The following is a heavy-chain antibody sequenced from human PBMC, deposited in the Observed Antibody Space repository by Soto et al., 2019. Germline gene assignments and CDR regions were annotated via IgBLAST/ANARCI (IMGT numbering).Heavy chain of an antibody. D-gene: IGHD3-3*02. V-gene: IGHV3-23*01. CDR2: ITGRGDET. Sequence: PGGSLRLSCVVSGVTFNTYAMTWARQAPGKGLEWVSAITGRGDETYYTDSARGRFTISRDNSKNTLYLQMNSLRAEDTAVYYCAKHFCNRPGCGYFDSWGQGTLVTVSS. J-gene: IGHJ4*02. CDR1: GVTFNTYA. CDR3: AKHFCNRPGCGYFDS.